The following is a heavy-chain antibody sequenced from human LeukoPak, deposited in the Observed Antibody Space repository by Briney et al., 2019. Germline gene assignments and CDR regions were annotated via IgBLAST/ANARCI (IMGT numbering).Heavy chain of an antibody. CDR3: ARGGERFFH. CDR2: INPDSGVT. Sequence: ASVKVSCKASGGTFSSYTISWVRQAPGQGLEWMGRINPDSGVTDYLHKFQGRVTMTRDTSITTAYMELSRLRSDDTAIYYCARGGERFFHWGQGTLVTVSS. D-gene: IGHD2-21*01. CDR1: GGTFSSYT. V-gene: IGHV1-2*06. J-gene: IGHJ4*02.